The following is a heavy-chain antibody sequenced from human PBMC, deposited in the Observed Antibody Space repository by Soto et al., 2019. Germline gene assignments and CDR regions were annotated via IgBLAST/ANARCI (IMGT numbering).Heavy chain of an antibody. J-gene: IGHJ4*02. Sequence: GGSLRLSCAASGFTFSSYTMNWVRQAPGKGLEWVSYISLSGSDMYYAGSVKGRFTISRDNAKNSLSLQMNSLRAEDTAVYYCVRDHIRSFDYWGQGTPVTVSS. CDR2: ISLSGSDM. V-gene: IGHV3-48*01. D-gene: IGHD4-17*01. CDR3: VRDHIRSFDY. CDR1: GFTFSSYT.